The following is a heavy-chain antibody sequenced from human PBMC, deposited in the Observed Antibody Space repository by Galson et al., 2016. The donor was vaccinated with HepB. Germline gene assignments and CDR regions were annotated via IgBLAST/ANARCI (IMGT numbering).Heavy chain of an antibody. J-gene: IGHJ2*01. D-gene: IGHD4-11*01. Sequence: SCKASGGTFSNYTISWVRQAPGQGLEWMGGIIPIFGTANYAQKFQGRVTITADESTSTAYMELSSLRSEDTAVYYCARGGRTVTAYWYFDLWGRGTLVTVS. CDR1: GGTFSNYT. V-gene: IGHV1-69*01. CDR3: ARGGRTVTAYWYFDL. CDR2: IIPIFGTA.